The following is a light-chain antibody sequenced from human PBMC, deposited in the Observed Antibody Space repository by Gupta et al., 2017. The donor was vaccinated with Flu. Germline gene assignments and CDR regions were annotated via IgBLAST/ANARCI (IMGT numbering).Light chain of an antibody. V-gene: IGKV1-9*01. CDR1: QVISSY. Sequence: DFQLTQSPSFLSASVGDRVTITCRASQVISSYLAWYQQKPGKAPKLLIYAASTLQSGVPSRFSGSGSGTEFTLTISSLQTEDFATYYCQQLNSYPPLTFGQGTRLEIK. CDR2: AAS. J-gene: IGKJ5*01. CDR3: QQLNSYPPLT.